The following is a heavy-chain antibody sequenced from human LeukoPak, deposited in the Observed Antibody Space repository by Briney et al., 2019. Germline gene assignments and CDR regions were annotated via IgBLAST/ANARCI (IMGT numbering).Heavy chain of an antibody. V-gene: IGHV3-33*01. CDR2: IWYDGSNK. J-gene: IGHJ4*02. D-gene: IGHD3-10*01. CDR1: GFTFSSFG. CDR3: ARGSKYDSGPFDY. Sequence: GGSLRLSCEASGFTFSSFGMHWVRQAPGKGLEWVAVIWYDGSNKYYADSVKGRFTISRDNSKNTLYLQMNSLRAEDSAVFYCARGSKYDSGPFDYWGQGTLVTVSP.